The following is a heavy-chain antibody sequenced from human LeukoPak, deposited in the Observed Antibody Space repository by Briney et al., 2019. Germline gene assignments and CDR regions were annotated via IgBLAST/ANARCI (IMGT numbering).Heavy chain of an antibody. CDR1: GGSFSGYY. D-gene: IGHD3-10*01. CDR2: INHSGST. Sequence: SETLSLTCAVYGGSFSGYYWSWIRQPPGKGLEWIGEINHSGSTNYNPSLKSRVTISVDTSKNQFSLKLSSVTAADTAVYYCARSRRDLGYGSGSFDYWGQGTLVTVSS. CDR3: ARSRRDLGYGSGSFDY. V-gene: IGHV4-34*01. J-gene: IGHJ4*02.